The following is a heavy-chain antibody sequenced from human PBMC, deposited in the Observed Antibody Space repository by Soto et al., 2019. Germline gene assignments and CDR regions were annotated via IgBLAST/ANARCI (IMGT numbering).Heavy chain of an antibody. V-gene: IGHV3-30*04. CDR3: ARDSETNGYSYDYFDY. J-gene: IGHJ4*02. CDR2: ISYDGSNT. CDR1: GFTFRTYA. D-gene: IGHD5-18*01. Sequence: HPGGSLRLSCAASGFTFRTYAMHWVRQAPGKGLEWVAVISYDGSNTYYADSVKGRFTISRDNSKNTLYLQMNSLRTEDSAVYYCARDSETNGYSYDYFDYWGQGTLVTVSS.